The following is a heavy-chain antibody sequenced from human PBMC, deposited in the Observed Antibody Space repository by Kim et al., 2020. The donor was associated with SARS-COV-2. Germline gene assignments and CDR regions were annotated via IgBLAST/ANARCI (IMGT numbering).Heavy chain of an antibody. Sequence: SSSGSTKYYADPVKGRFTISRDNAKNSLYLQMNSLRAEDTAVYYWARWGDWGQGTLVTVSS. CDR3: ARWGD. V-gene: IGHV3-48*03. J-gene: IGHJ4*02. CDR2: SSSGSTK. D-gene: IGHD3-16*01.